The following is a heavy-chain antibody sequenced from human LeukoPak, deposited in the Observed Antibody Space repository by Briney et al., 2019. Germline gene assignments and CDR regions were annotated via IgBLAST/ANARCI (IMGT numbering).Heavy chain of an antibody. Sequence: PGGSLRLSCAASGFTFSSYAMSWVRQAPGKGLEWVSVISESGGSTYYADSVKGRFTISRDNSKNTLYLQMNSLRAEDTAVYYCAKDDSSAYYYFGLIGYWGQGTLVTVSS. CDR3: AKDDSSAYYYFGLIGY. D-gene: IGHD3-22*01. V-gene: IGHV3-23*01. CDR2: ISESGGST. CDR1: GFTFSSYA. J-gene: IGHJ4*02.